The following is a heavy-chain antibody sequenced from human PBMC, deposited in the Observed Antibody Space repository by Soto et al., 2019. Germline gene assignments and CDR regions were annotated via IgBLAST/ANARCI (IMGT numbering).Heavy chain of an antibody. Sequence: PGGSLRLSCVASGITFVAHGFHWSRQAPGKGLEWVALAWYDDKTFYADSVRGRFIISRDTSTKTLFLEMKSLRVEDTAVYFWARVRNNSDKRLDVWGQGTAVTVSS. CDR3: ARVRNNSDKRLDV. CDR1: GITFVAHG. CDR2: AWYDDKT. J-gene: IGHJ6*02. V-gene: IGHV3-33*02. D-gene: IGHD3-22*01.